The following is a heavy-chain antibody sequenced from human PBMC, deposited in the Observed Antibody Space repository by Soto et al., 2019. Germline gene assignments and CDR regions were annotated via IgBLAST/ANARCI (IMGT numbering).Heavy chain of an antibody. J-gene: IGHJ6*03. CDR1: GYTLTELS. CDR3: ATIGPMPITMVRGVISMDV. CDR2: FDPEDGET. D-gene: IGHD3-10*01. Sequence: ASVKVSCKVSGYTLTELSMHWVRQAPGKGLEWMGGFDPEDGETIYAQKFQGRVTMTEDTSTDTAYMELSSLRSEDTAVYYCATIGPMPITMVRGVISMDVWGKGTTVTVSS. V-gene: IGHV1-24*01.